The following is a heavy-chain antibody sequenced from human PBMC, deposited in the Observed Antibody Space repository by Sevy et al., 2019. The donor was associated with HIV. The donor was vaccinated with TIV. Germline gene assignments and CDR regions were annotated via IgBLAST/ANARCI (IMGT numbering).Heavy chain of an antibody. V-gene: IGHV4-61*02. CDR2: IYTSGST. CDR1: GGSISSGSYY. Sequence: LRLSCTVSGGSISSGSYYWSWIRQPAGKGLEWIGRIYTSGSTNYNPSLKSRVTISVDTSKNQFSLKLSSVTAADTAVYYCARAPGRTAFDIWGQGTMVTVSS. J-gene: IGHJ3*02. CDR3: ARAPGRTAFDI. D-gene: IGHD1-1*01.